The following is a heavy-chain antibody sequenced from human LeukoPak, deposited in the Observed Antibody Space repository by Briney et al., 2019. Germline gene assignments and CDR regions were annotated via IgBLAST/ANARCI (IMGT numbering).Heavy chain of an antibody. CDR2: ISSSGSDI. J-gene: IGHJ3*02. V-gene: IGHV3-11*04. CDR1: GFTFSDYY. CDR3: ASLIAAAGNEVNDAFDI. Sequence: GGSLRLSCAASGFTFSDYYMSWIRQAPGKGLEWISYISSSGSDIYYADSVKGRFTISRDNAKNSLYLQMNSPRAEDTAVYYCASLIAAAGNEVNDAFDIWGQGTMVTVSS. D-gene: IGHD6-13*01.